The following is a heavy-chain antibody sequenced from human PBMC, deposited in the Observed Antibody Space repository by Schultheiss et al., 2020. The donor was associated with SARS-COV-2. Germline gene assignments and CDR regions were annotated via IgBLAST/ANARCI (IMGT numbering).Heavy chain of an antibody. Sequence: GGSLRLSCAASGFTFNTYWMHWVRQGPGKGLVWVSRINSDGSSTSYADSVKGRFTISRDNSKNTLYLQMNSLRAEDTAVYYCAKGSNVQGYLDYWGQGTLVTVSS. D-gene: IGHD3-10*01. CDR2: INSDGSST. J-gene: IGHJ4*02. CDR1: GFTFNTYW. V-gene: IGHV3-74*01. CDR3: AKGSNVQGYLDY.